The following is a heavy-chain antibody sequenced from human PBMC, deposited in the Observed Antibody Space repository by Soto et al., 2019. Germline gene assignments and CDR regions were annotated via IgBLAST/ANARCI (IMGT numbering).Heavy chain of an antibody. Sequence: GASVKVSCKASGYTFTSYYMHWVRQAPGQGLEWMGIINPSGGSTSYAQKFQGRVTMTRDTSTSTVYMELSSLRSDDTAVYYCARVPCSGARCYSRGTWLDPWGQGTLVTVSS. CDR2: INPSGGST. D-gene: IGHD2-15*01. CDR3: ARVPCSGARCYSRGTWLDP. V-gene: IGHV1-46*01. J-gene: IGHJ5*02. CDR1: GYTFTSYY.